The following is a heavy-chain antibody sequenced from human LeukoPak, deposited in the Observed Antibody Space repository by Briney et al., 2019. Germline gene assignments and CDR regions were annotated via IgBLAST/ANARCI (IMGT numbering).Heavy chain of an antibody. CDR2: ISGSGGST. V-gene: IGHV3-23*01. CDR1: GFTFSSYA. Sequence: GGSLRLPCAASGFTFSSYAMSWVRQAPGKGLEWVSAISGSGGSTYYADSVKGRFTISRDNSKNTLYLQMNNLRAEDTAVYYCAARFPDCSGGSCYHDWGQGTLVTVSS. CDR3: AARFPDCSGGSCYHD. D-gene: IGHD2-15*01. J-gene: IGHJ4*02.